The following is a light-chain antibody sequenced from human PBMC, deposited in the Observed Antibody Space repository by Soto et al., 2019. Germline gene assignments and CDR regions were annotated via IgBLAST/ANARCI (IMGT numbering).Light chain of an antibody. CDR2: SVS. Sequence: ERVSTQSPATLYLAPGGRATHPGRASQSGSNDYVAWVQQIPGQTPRLLIYSVSSRATGIPDRFSGSGSGTDFTLAIGSLEDEHFPMYDCLPDGSTLWTVGKGIGVEI. J-gene: IGKJ1*01. V-gene: IGKV3-20*01. CDR1: QSGSNDY. CDR3: LPDGSTLWT.